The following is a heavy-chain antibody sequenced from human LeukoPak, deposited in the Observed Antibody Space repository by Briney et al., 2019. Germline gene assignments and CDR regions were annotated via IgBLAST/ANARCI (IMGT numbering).Heavy chain of an antibody. J-gene: IGHJ2*01. CDR1: GFTFSSYA. CDR2: ISGSGGST. D-gene: IGHD4-17*01. V-gene: IGHV3-23*01. CDR3: AKAPYGDYVNWYFDL. Sequence: GGSLRLSCAASGFTFSSYAMSWVRQAPGKGLEWVSAISGSGGSTYYADSVKGRFTISRDNSKNTLYLQMNSLRAEDTAVYYCAKAPYGDYVNWYFDLWGRGTLVTVSS.